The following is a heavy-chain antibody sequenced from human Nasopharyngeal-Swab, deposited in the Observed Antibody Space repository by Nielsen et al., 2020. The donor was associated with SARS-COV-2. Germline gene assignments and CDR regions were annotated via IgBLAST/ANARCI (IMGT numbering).Heavy chain of an antibody. J-gene: IGHJ3*02. CDR2: ISYDGSNK. CDR3: AREGVTMVRGEGDAFDI. CDR1: GFTFSSYG. D-gene: IGHD3-10*01. Sequence: GESLKISCAASGFTFSSYGIHWVRQAPGKGLEWVAVISYDGSNKYYADSVKGRFTISRDNSKNTLYLQMNSLRAEDTAVYYCAREGVTMVRGEGDAFDIWGQGTMVTVSS. V-gene: IGHV3-30*03.